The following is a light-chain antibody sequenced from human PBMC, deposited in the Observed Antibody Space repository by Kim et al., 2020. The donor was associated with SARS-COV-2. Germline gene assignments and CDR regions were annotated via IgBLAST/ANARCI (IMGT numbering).Light chain of an antibody. V-gene: IGLV4-69*01. CDR3: QTWGTDIHV. J-gene: IGLJ3*02. CDR2: LNSDGSH. Sequence: QLVLTQSPSASASLGASVKLTCTLSRGHSSYAIAWHQQQPEKGPRYLMKLNSDGSHSKGDGIPDRFSGSSSGAERYLTISSLQSEDEADYYCQTWGTDIHVFGGGTQLTVL. CDR1: RGHSSYA.